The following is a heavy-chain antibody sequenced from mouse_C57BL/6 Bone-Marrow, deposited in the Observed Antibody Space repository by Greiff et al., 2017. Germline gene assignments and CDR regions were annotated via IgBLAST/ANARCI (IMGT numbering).Heavy chain of an antibody. Sequence: QVQLQQPGAELVRPGTSVKLSCKASGYTFTSYWMHWVKQRPGQGLEWIGVIDPSDSYTNYNQKFKGKATLTVDTSSSTAYMQRSSLTSEDSAVYYSARWFYRNPFAYWGQGTLVTVSA. CDR1: GYTFTSYW. V-gene: IGHV1-59*01. J-gene: IGHJ3*01. D-gene: IGHD2-5*01. CDR2: IDPSDSYT. CDR3: ARWFYRNPFAY.